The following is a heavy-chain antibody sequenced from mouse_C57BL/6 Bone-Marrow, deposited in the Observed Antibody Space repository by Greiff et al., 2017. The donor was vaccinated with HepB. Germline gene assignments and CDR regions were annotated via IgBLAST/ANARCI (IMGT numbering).Heavy chain of an antibody. CDR1: GYTFTDYN. D-gene: IGHD1-1*01. CDR2: INPNNGGT. J-gene: IGHJ3*01. Sequence: VQLKESGPELVKPGASVKMSCKASGYTFTDYNMHWVKQSHGKSLEWIGYINPNNGGTSYNQKFKGKATLTVNKSSSTAYMELRSLTSEDSAVYYCARGEGITTVVPGAWFAYWGQGTLVTVSA. CDR3: ARGEGITTVVPGAWFAY. V-gene: IGHV1-22*01.